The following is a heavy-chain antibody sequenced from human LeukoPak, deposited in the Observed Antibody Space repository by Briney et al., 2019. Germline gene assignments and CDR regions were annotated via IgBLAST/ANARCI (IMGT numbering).Heavy chain of an antibody. J-gene: IGHJ5*02. CDR1: GYTFTEYY. CDR2: IIPIFGTA. Sequence: SVKVSCKASGYTFTEYYIHWVRQAPGQGLEWMGGIIPIFGTANYAQKFQGRVTITADESTSTAYMELSSLRSEDTAVYYCAGYTLPSYKYCSSTSCYALSDNWFDPWGQGTLVTVSS. D-gene: IGHD2-2*01. V-gene: IGHV1-69*13. CDR3: AGYTLPSYKYCSSTSCYALSDNWFDP.